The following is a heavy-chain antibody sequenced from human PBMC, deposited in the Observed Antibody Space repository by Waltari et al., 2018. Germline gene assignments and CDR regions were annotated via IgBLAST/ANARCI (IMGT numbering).Heavy chain of an antibody. D-gene: IGHD2-21*02. V-gene: IGHV4-59*01. Sequence: QVQLQESGPSLLKPSETLSLICTVSGGSISGFYWSWVRQPPGKGLDLICYNYYTGSTNFNPSLKSRVTMSVDTSKNQFSLKLSSVTAADTAFYYCARGGGGDWEWFDPWGQGTLVTVSS. J-gene: IGHJ5*02. CDR1: GGSISGFY. CDR2: NYYTGST. CDR3: ARGGGGDWEWFDP.